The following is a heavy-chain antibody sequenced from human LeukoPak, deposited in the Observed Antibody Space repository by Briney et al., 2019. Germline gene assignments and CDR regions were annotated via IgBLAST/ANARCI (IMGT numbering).Heavy chain of an antibody. D-gene: IGHD5-12*01. CDR3: AKDRTQGGYDSSPDDY. V-gene: IGHV3-21*01. CDR1: GFTFSSCE. J-gene: IGHJ4*02. CDR2: ISSSSDYI. Sequence: GGSLRLSCAASGFTFSSCEMNWVRQAPGKGLEWVSSISSSSDYIYYADSVKGRFTISRDNAKNTLYLQMNSLRAEDTAVYYCAKDRTQGGYDSSPDDYWGQGTLVTVSS.